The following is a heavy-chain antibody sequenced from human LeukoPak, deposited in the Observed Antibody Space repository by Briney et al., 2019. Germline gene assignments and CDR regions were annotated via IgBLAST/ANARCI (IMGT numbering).Heavy chain of an antibody. Sequence: GGSLRLSCAASGFTFSSSGMHWVRQAPGKGLEWVAVISYDGSNKYYADSVKGRFTLSRDNSKNTLYLQMNSLRAEDTAVYYCAKEYCSNSVCHSLDYWGQGTLVTVSS. CDR3: AKEYCSNSVCHSLDY. CDR1: GFTFSSSG. CDR2: ISYDGSNK. D-gene: IGHD2-8*01. J-gene: IGHJ4*02. V-gene: IGHV3-30*18.